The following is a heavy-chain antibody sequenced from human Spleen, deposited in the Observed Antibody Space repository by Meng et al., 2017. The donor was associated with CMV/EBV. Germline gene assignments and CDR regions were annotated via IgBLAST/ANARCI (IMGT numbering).Heavy chain of an antibody. V-gene: IGHV3-74*01. D-gene: IGHD1-26*01. CDR1: GFTFSSYW. CDR2: INSDGSST. Sequence: GESLKISCAASGFTFSSYWMHWVRQAPGKGLVWVSRINSDGSSTSYADSVKGRFTISRDNAKNTLYLQMNSLTAEDTAVYYCARRLDRASGAFDIWGQGTMVTVSS. CDR3: ARRLDRASGAFDI. J-gene: IGHJ3*02.